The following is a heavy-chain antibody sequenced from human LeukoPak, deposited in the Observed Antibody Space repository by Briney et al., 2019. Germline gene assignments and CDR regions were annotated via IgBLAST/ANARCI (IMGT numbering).Heavy chain of an antibody. D-gene: IGHD6-19*01. CDR3: ARIWAVAGTGYGMDV. V-gene: IGHV4-34*01. CDR2: INHSGST. CDR1: GGSFSGYY. Sequence: SETLSLTCAVYGGSFSGYYWSWIRQPPGKGLEWIGEINHSGSTNYNPSLKSRVTISVDTSKNQFSLKLSSVTAAGTAVYYCARIWAVAGTGYGMDVWGQGTTVTVSS. J-gene: IGHJ6*02.